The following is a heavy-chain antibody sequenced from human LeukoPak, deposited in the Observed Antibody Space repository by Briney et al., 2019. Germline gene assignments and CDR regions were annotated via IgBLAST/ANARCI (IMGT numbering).Heavy chain of an antibody. CDR1: GFTFSSYS. CDR3: AKDISGDIEVAVPEY. CDR2: MSSGSTSI. J-gene: IGHJ4*02. Sequence: PGGSLRLSCAASGFTFSSYSMIWVRQAPGKGLEWVSSMSSGSTSIYHADSVKGRFTISRDSAKNSLYLQMNSLRGEDTAFYYCAKDISGDIEVAVPEYWGQGTLVTVSS. V-gene: IGHV3-21*04. D-gene: IGHD6-19*01.